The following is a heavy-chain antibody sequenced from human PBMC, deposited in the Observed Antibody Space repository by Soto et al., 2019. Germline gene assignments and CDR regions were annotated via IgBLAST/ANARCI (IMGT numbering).Heavy chain of an antibody. D-gene: IGHD6-13*01. J-gene: IGHJ4*02. CDR1: GFTFSNYA. CDR2: VSGGGSPT. V-gene: IGHV3-23*01. Sequence: EVQLLESGGGLVQPGGSLRLSCAASGFTFSNYAMSWVRQAPGKGLEWVSSVSGGGSPTYYADSVKGRFTISRDNSKNTLYLQMDSLRAEDTAVYYCAKRGAARGGHFDCWGQGTLVTVSS. CDR3: AKRGAARGGHFDC.